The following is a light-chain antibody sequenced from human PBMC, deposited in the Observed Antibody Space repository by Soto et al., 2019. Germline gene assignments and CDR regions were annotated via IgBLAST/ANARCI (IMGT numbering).Light chain of an antibody. Sequence: EIVLTQSPGTLSLSPGEGATVSCRVSQSINYKSLVWYQRKFGQAPRLLIYNTSSRATGIPDRFSGSGSGTDVTLSISRLEPEEVAVYYCQHYGGSFIFGPGTKVDFK. CDR2: NTS. CDR1: QSINYKS. J-gene: IGKJ3*01. CDR3: QHYGGSFI. V-gene: IGKV3-20*01.